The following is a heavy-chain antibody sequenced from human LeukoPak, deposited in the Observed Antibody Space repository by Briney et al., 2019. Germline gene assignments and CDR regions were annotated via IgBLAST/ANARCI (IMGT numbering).Heavy chain of an antibody. CDR2: IYYSGST. V-gene: IGHV4-59*01. CDR3: AGGYSYGWSGYYYGMDL. Sequence: SETLSLTCTVSGGSISSYYWSWIRQPPGKGLEWIGYIYYSGSTNYNPSLKSRVTISVDTSKNQFSLKLSSVTAADTAVYYCAGGYSYGWSGYYYGMDLWGQGTTVTVSS. D-gene: IGHD5-18*01. CDR1: GGSISSYY. J-gene: IGHJ6*02.